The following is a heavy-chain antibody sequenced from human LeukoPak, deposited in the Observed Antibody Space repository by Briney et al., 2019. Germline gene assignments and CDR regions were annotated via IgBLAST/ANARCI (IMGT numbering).Heavy chain of an antibody. D-gene: IGHD2-21*02. CDR3: AIDSVVTAGAFDI. V-gene: IGHV1-69*05. CDR1: GGTFSSYA. J-gene: IGHJ3*02. Sequence: SVKVSCKASGGTFSSYAISWVRQAPGQGLEWMGRIIPIFGTANYAQKFQGRVTITTDESTSTAYMELSSLRSEDTAVYYCAIDSVVTAGAFDIWGQGTMVTVSS. CDR2: IIPIFGTA.